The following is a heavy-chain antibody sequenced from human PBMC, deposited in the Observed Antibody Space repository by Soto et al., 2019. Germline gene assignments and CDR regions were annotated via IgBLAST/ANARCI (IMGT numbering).Heavy chain of an antibody. Sequence: QLQLMQSGGEAKNPGASVKVSCEASDYSFRTYAISWLRQAPGQGLEWMGLITPNNGYTNYAQKFQGRLILTTDIPSSTAYMELTSLRYDDTAMYYCATSYDSGFDPWGQGTLVSVS. J-gene: IGHJ5*02. CDR3: ATSYDSGFDP. V-gene: IGHV1-18*01. CDR2: ITPNNGYT. D-gene: IGHD3-3*01. CDR1: DYSFRTYA.